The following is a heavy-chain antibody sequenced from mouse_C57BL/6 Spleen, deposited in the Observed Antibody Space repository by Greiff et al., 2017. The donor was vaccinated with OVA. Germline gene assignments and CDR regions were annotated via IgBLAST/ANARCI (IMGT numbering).Heavy chain of an antibody. CDR1: GYTFTDYE. CDR2: IDPETGGT. J-gene: IGHJ3*01. D-gene: IGHD2-5*01. Sequence: QVQLKQSGAELVRPGASVTLSCKASGYTFTDYEMHWVKQTPVHGLEWIGAIDPETGGTAYNQKFKGKAILTADKSSSTAYMELRSLTSEDSAVYYCTRSYSNPFAYWGQGTLVTVSA. CDR3: TRSYSNPFAY. V-gene: IGHV1-15*01.